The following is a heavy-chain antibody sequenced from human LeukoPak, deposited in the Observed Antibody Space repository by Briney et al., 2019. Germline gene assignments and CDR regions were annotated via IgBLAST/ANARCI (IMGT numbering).Heavy chain of an antibody. V-gene: IGHV1-3*01. CDR2: INGGNGKT. D-gene: IGHD3-22*01. CDR1: GYTFSTYA. Sequence: ASVKVSCKASGYTFSTYAIHWVRQAPGQRLEWMAWINGGNGKTKYRQNLQGRITVTRDTSASTAYMELSSLRSEDTAVYYCVREGPGYYDSGMGHWGQGTLVTVSS. CDR3: VREGPGYYDSGMGH. J-gene: IGHJ4*02.